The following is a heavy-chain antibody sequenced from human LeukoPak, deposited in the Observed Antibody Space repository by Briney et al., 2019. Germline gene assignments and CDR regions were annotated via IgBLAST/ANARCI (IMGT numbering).Heavy chain of an antibody. Sequence: QPGGSLRLSCAASGFTFTSYEMNWVRQAPGKGLEWVSVIYNGGSTYYADSVKGRFTISRDNSKNTLYLQMNSLRVEDTAVYHCASKSSSGWYSRYWGQGTLVTVSS. J-gene: IGHJ4*02. CDR2: IYNGGST. D-gene: IGHD6-19*01. CDR3: ASKSSSGWYSRY. V-gene: IGHV3-53*01. CDR1: GFTFTSYE.